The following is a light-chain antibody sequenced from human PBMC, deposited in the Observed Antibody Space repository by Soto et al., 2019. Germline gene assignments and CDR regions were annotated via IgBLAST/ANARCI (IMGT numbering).Light chain of an antibody. CDR2: TNT. CDR1: SSNIGAGFD. V-gene: IGLV1-40*01. Sequence: QSVLTQPTSVSGAPGQRITISCTGNSSNIGAGFDVHWYQQLPGTAPKLLIFTNTNRPSGVPDRFSGSKSGTSASLAITGRQAGDEADYHCQSYDRSLSGVVFGGGTKVTVL. CDR3: QSYDRSLSGVV. J-gene: IGLJ3*02.